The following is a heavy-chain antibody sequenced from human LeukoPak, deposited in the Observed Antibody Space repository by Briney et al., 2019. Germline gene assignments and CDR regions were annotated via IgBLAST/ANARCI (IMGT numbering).Heavy chain of an antibody. D-gene: IGHD6-6*01. J-gene: IGHJ3*01. CDR2: INSDGSEG. V-gene: IGHV3-7*03. Sequence: GGSLRLSSAVSGFTFSGFWMSWSRQAPGKGLEWVASINSDGSEGYYADVVKGRFTISRDNAKNSLYLQINSLRAEDTAVYYCARSSYSSSSSVWGQGTMVTVSS. CDR1: GFTFSGFW. CDR3: ARSSYSSSSSV.